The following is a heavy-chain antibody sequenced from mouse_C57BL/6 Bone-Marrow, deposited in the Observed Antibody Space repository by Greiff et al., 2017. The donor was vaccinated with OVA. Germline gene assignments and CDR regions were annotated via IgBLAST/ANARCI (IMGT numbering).Heavy chain of an antibody. Sequence: EVQLQQSGPVLVKPGASVKMSCKASGYTFTDYYMNWVKQSHGKSLEWIGVINPYNGGTSYNQKFKGKATLTVDKSSSTAYMELNSLTSEDSAVYYCARDDFYYFDYWGQGTTLTVSS. J-gene: IGHJ2*01. CDR1: GYTFTDYY. CDR2: INPYNGGT. CDR3: ARDDFYYFDY. V-gene: IGHV1-19*01.